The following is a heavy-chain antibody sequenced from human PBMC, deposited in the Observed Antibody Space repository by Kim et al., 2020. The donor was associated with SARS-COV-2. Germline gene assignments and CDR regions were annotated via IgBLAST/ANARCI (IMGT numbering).Heavy chain of an antibody. Sequence: KGRFTISRDNSKNTLYLQMNSMRAEDTAVYYCAKDGFITMVRGVTYYFDYWGQGTLVTVSS. D-gene: IGHD3-10*01. CDR3: AKDGFITMVRGVTYYFDY. V-gene: IGHV3-23*01. J-gene: IGHJ4*02.